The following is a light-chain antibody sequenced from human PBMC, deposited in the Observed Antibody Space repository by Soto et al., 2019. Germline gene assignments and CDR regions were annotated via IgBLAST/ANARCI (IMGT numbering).Light chain of an antibody. J-gene: IGKJ1*01. Sequence: EIVMTQSPATLSVSPGERVTLSCRASQSINNNLAWYQQKPGQAPRHLIYGASTRATGIPARFSGSGSGTEFTLTISSLQSEDLAVYYCQQYNNWPPWTFGQGTKVEIK. V-gene: IGKV3-15*01. CDR2: GAS. CDR3: QQYNNWPPWT. CDR1: QSINNN.